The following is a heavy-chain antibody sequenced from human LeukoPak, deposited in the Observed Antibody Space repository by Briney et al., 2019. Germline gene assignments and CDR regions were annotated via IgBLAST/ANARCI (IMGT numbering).Heavy chain of an antibody. V-gene: IGHV1-18*01. CDR2: ISAYNGNT. CDR1: GYTFTSYG. J-gene: IGHJ5*02. Sequence: GASVKVSCKASGYTFTSYGISWVRQAPGQGLEWMGWISAYNGNTNYAQKLQGRVTMTTDTSTSTAYMELRSLRSGDTAVYYCARMEYSSSWYGERGVWFDPWGQGTLVTVSS. CDR3: ARMEYSSSWYGERGVWFDP. D-gene: IGHD6-13*01.